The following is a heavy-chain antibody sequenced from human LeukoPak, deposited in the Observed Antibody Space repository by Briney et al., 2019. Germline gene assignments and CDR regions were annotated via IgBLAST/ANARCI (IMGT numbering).Heavy chain of an antibody. CDR2: IKQDGSEK. Sequence: GGSRRLSCAASGFTFSSYWMSWVRQAPGKGLEWVANIKQDGSEKYYVDSVKGRFTISRDNAKNSLYLQMNSLRAEDTAVYYCARAKRGDYGSGIRNYYYYYMDVWGKGTTVTVSS. D-gene: IGHD3-10*01. V-gene: IGHV3-7*01. CDR1: GFTFSSYW. J-gene: IGHJ6*03. CDR3: ARAKRGDYGSGIRNYYYYYMDV.